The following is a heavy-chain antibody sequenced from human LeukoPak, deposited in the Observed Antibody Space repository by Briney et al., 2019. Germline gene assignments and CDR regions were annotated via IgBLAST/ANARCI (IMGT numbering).Heavy chain of an antibody. CDR3: ARDTYRFFDY. D-gene: IGHD3-16*02. J-gene: IGHJ4*02. CDR1: GFTFSNYW. CDR2: IKEDGGDK. Sequence: GGSLRLSCAASGFTFSNYWMGWVRQAPGKGLEWVANIKEDGGDKYYVDSVKGRFTISRDNAKNSLYLQMNSLRAEDTAVYYCARDTYRFFDYWGQGTLVTLSS. V-gene: IGHV3-7*01.